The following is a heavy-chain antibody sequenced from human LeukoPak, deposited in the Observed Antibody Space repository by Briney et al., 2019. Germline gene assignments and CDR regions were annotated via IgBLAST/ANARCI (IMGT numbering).Heavy chain of an antibody. CDR1: GYTFTGYY. V-gene: IGHV1-2*02. D-gene: IGHD2-2*01. CDR3: ASGEVPAAMPPHFDY. Sequence: ASVKVSCKASGYTFTGYYMHWVRQAPGQGLEWMGWINPNSGGTNYAQKFQGRVTMTRDTSISTAYMELSRLRSDDTAVYYCASGEVPAAMPPHFDYWGQGTLVTVSS. CDR2: INPNSGGT. J-gene: IGHJ4*02.